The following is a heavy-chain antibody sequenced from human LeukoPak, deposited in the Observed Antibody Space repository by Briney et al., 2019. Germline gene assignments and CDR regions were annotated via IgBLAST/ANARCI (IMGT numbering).Heavy chain of an antibody. Sequence: ASVRVSCKASGYTFTGYYIHWVRQAPGQGPEWMGWINPTGGVTYYAQQFQGRVTMTRDTSISTAYMELSRLRSDDTAVYHCATYRIVGAYYFDHWGQGTLVTVSS. D-gene: IGHD1-26*01. CDR2: INPTGGVT. J-gene: IGHJ4*02. CDR1: GYTFTGYY. V-gene: IGHV1-2*02. CDR3: ATYRIVGAYYFDH.